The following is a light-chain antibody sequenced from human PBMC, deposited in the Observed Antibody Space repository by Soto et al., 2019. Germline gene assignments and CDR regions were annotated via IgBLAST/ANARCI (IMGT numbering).Light chain of an antibody. J-gene: IGKJ1*01. Sequence: DIQMTQSPSTLSAYVRDRVTITCRASQSISSWLAWYQQKPGKAPKLLIYKASSLESGVPSRFSGSGSGTEFTLTISSLQPDDFATYYCQQYNSYLTFGQGTKVDIK. CDR1: QSISSW. CDR2: KAS. CDR3: QQYNSYLT. V-gene: IGKV1-5*03.